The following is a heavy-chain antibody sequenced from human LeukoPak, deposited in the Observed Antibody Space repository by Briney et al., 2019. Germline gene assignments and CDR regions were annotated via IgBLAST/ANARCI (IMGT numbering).Heavy chain of an antibody. CDR3: ARDPPAVRTNTYA. CDR2: IYSGGDT. D-gene: IGHD4/OR15-4a*01. CDR1: GFTVSNNY. Sequence: PGGSLRLSCAASGFTVSNNYMNSVRQAPGKGLEWVSLIYSGGDTHYADSVKGRFTISRDSSKNTLYLQMNSLRAEDTAVYYCARDPPAVRTNTYAWGQGTLVTVSS. V-gene: IGHV3-66*01. J-gene: IGHJ5*02.